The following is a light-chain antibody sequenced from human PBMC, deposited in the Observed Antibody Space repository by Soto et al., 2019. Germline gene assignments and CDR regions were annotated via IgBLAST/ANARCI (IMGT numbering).Light chain of an antibody. CDR3: HHYGSSRHT. Sequence: EIVLTQSPGTLSLPPGERATLSCRASQSVSSTYLAWYHHKPGQAPRLLIYGASSRAAGIPDRFSGSGSGTDFTLTISRLEPEDFAVYYCHHYGSSRHTFGQGTKVEIK. CDR2: GAS. V-gene: IGKV3-20*01. J-gene: IGKJ2*01. CDR1: QSVSSTY.